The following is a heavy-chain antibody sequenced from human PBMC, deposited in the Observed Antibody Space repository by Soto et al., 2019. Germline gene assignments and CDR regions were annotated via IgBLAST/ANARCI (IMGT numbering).Heavy chain of an antibody. D-gene: IGHD6-6*01. Sequence: EVQLLESGGGLVQPGGSLRLSCAASGFTFSSYAMSWVRQAPGKGLEWVSTVSGSGSSTYYADSVKGRFTISRDNSKNTLYLQMNGLRDQDTAVYKCAICGSSSEYYYYMDAWGTGTTVTVPS. CDR3: AICGSSSEYYYYMDA. CDR1: GFTFSSYA. CDR2: VSGSGSST. V-gene: IGHV3-23*01. J-gene: IGHJ6*03.